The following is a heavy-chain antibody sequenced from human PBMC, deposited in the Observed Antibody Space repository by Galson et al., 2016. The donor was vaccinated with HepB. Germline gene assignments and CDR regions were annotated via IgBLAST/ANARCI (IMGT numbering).Heavy chain of an antibody. CDR2: IWYDGNNK. CDR3: ARVGFGRSYGQGFDY. D-gene: IGHD3-16*01. Sequence: SLRLSCAASGFTFSSYGMHWVRQAPGKGLEWVAPIWYDGNNKYYADSVKGRFTISRDNSKNTLYLQMDSLRPEDTAVYYCARVGFGRSYGQGFDYWGQGTLVTVSS. J-gene: IGHJ4*02. V-gene: IGHV3-33*01. CDR1: GFTFSSYG.